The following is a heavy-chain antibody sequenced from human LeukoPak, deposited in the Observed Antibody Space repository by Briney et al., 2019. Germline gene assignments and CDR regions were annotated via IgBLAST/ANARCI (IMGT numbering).Heavy chain of an antibody. CDR1: GDSFSDYY. V-gene: IGHV4-59*01. D-gene: IGHD1-1*01. Sequence: SETPSLACTFSGDSFSDYYWTWIRRPPGGTLEWIGHIYYRGSTKYNPSLKNRVSISLDTSKNQVSLTLTSVTAPDTAVYYCARAMRWTSGPVELGWFDRWGQGTQVIVSS. CDR3: ARAMRWTSGPVELGWFDR. CDR2: IYYRGST. J-gene: IGHJ5*02.